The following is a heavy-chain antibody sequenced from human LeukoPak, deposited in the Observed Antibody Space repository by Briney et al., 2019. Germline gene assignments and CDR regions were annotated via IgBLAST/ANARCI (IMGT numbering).Heavy chain of an antibody. CDR3: ARVLNDYVWGSPASWFDP. CDR1: GGSISSGDYY. J-gene: IGHJ5*02. Sequence: SETLSLTCTVSGGSISSGDYYWSWIRQPSGKGLEWIGYIYYSGSTYYNPSLKSRVTISVDTSKNQFSLKLSSVTAADTAVYYCARVLNDYVWGSPASWFDPWGQGTLVTVSS. CDR2: IYYSGST. V-gene: IGHV4-30-4*01. D-gene: IGHD3-16*01.